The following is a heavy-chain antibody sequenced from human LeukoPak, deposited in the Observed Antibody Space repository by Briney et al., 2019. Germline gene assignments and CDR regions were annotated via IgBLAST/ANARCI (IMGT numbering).Heavy chain of an antibody. Sequence: QPGGSLRLSCAASGFTFSSYAMSWVRQAPGKGLEWVSIISDSGGSTYYADSVKGRFTISRDNSKNTLYLQLNSLRAEDTAVYYCAKDLFFGVVTLDVWGKGTTVTVSS. CDR1: GFTFSSYA. V-gene: IGHV3-23*01. CDR2: ISDSGGST. CDR3: AKDLFFGVVTLDV. J-gene: IGHJ6*04. D-gene: IGHD3-3*01.